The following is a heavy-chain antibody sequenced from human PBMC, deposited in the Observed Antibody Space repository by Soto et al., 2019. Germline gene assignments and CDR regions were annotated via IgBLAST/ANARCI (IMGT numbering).Heavy chain of an antibody. CDR2: INHSGST. CDR1: GGSFSGYY. J-gene: IGHJ6*03. Sequence: PSETLSLTCAVYGGSFSGYYWSWIRQPPGKGLEWIGEINHSGSTNYNPSLKSRVTISVDTSKNQFSLKLSSVTAADTAVYYCARKYCGGECPSGYYYYMDVWSKGTTVTVSS. CDR3: ARKYCGGECPSGYYYYMDV. V-gene: IGHV4-34*01. D-gene: IGHD2-21*01.